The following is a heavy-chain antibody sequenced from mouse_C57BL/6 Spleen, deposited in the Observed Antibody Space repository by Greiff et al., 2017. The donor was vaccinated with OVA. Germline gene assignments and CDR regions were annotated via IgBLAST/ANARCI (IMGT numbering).Heavy chain of an antibody. V-gene: IGHV2-2*01. D-gene: IGHD1-1*01. Sequence: VKLMESGPGLVQPSQSLSITCTVSGFSLTSYGVHWVRQSPGKGLEWLGVIWSGGSTDYNAAFISRLSISKDNSKSQVFFKMNSLQADDTAIYYCARPYGSSPHWYFDVWGTGTTVTVSS. J-gene: IGHJ1*03. CDR3: ARPYGSSPHWYFDV. CDR2: IWSGGST. CDR1: GFSLTSYG.